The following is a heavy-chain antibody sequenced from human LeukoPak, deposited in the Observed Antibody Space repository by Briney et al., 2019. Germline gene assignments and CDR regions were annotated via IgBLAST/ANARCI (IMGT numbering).Heavy chain of an antibody. D-gene: IGHD6-19*01. CDR2: ISGSGGST. V-gene: IGHV3-23*01. J-gene: IGHJ4*02. CDR1: GLTFSSYA. CDR3: AKDDHGGSGWRDYFDY. Sequence: GGSLRLSCAASGLTFSSYAMNWLPQAPGKGLECVSSISGSGGSTYSPDSVKSRFPTSTDNSKNTMYLQMNSLRAEDTAVYYCAKDDHGGSGWRDYFDYWGQGTLVTVSS.